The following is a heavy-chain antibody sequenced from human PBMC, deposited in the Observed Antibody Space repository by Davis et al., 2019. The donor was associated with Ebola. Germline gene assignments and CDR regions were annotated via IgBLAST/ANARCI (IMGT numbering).Heavy chain of an antibody. V-gene: IGHV1-46*02. CDR1: GYTFNIYY. CDR2: INPSGGTT. CDR3: ASPGIAAGATRY. Sequence: AASVKVSCKASGYTFNIYYMYWVRQAPGQGLEWMGIINPSGGTTSYAQKFQGRVTMTRDTSTRTVYMELISLRSEDTAVYYCASPGIAAGATRYWGQGTLVTVSS. D-gene: IGHD6-13*01. J-gene: IGHJ4*02.